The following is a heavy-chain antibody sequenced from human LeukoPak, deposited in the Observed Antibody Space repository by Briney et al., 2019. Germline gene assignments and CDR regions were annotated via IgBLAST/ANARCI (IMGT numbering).Heavy chain of an antibody. D-gene: IGHD3-10*01. CDR3: ALGSSDYYYYYMDV. Sequence: ASVKVSCKASGGTFSSYAISWVRQAPGQGLEWMGGIIPIFGTANYAQKFQGRVTITTDESTGTAYMELSSLRSEDTAVYYCALGSSDYYYYYMDVWGKGTTVTVSS. J-gene: IGHJ6*03. V-gene: IGHV1-69*05. CDR1: GGTFSSYA. CDR2: IIPIFGTA.